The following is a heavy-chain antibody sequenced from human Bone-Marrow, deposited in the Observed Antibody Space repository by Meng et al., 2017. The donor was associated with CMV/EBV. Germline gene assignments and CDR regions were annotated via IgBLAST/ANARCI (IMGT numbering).Heavy chain of an antibody. V-gene: IGHV3-23*01. CDR2: ISGSGDST. CDR1: GFTFSNYG. D-gene: IGHD6-6*01. CDR3: AKTRIAAFENWFDP. Sequence: SGFTFSNYGLRCVRQPPGKGLEWVSAISGSGDSTYYTDSVKGRFTITRDNSKNTLYLQMNSLRAEDTAVYYCAKTRIAAFENWFDPWGQGTLVTVSS. J-gene: IGHJ5*02.